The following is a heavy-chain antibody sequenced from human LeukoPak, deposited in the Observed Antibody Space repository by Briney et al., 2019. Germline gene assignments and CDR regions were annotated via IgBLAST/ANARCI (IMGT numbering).Heavy chain of an antibody. V-gene: IGHV4-30-4*01. D-gene: IGHD1-26*01. CDR3: AREELTVTRMFDC. Sequence: SETLSLTCTVSGGSISSGDYYWSWIRQPPGKGLEWIGYIYYSGSTYYNPSLKSQVTISVDTSKNQFSLKLSSVTAADTAVYYCAREELTVTRMFDCWGQGTLVTVSS. CDR2: IYYSGST. J-gene: IGHJ4*02. CDR1: GGSISSGDYY.